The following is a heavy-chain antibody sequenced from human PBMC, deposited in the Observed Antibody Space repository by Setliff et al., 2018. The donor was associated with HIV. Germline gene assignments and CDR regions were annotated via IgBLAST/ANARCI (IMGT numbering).Heavy chain of an antibody. J-gene: IGHJ4*02. D-gene: IGHD5-12*01. V-gene: IGHV4-39*01. Sequence: PSEPLSLTCTVSGGSISSTSYYWGWIRQPPGTGLEWIGSISSSGNTYYNPSLKSRVTTSVDTPKNQFSLKLSSVTAADTAVYYCASYRKAERWLQLGGNFDYWGQGTLVTVSS. CDR3: ASYRKAERWLQLGGNFDY. CDR2: ISSSGNT. CDR1: GGSISSTSYY.